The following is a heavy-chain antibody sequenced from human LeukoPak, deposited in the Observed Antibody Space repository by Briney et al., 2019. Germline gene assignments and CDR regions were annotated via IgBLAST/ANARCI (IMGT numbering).Heavy chain of an antibody. CDR2: INHSGST. D-gene: IGHD5-18*01. Sequence: SETLSLTCAVYGGSFSGYYWSWIRQPPGKGLEWIGEINHSGSTNYNPSLKSRVTISVDTSKNQFSLKLSSVTAADTAVYYCARGYPLRYSYGYTRTYYYYYYMDVWGKGTTVTVSS. CDR3: ARGYPLRYSYGYTRTYYYYYYMDV. V-gene: IGHV4-34*01. CDR1: GGSFSGYY. J-gene: IGHJ6*03.